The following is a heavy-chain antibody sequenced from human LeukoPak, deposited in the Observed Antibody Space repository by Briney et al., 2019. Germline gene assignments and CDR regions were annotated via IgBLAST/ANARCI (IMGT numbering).Heavy chain of an antibody. V-gene: IGHV1-69*13. CDR3: ARTIAARPGVLYYFDY. Sequence: VASVKVSCKASGGTFSSYAISWVRQAPGQGLEWMGGIIPIFGTANYAQKFQGRVTITADESTSTAYMELSSLRSEDTAVYYCARTIAARPGVLYYFDYWGQGTLVTVSS. CDR2: IIPIFGTA. D-gene: IGHD6-6*01. J-gene: IGHJ4*02. CDR1: GGTFSSYA.